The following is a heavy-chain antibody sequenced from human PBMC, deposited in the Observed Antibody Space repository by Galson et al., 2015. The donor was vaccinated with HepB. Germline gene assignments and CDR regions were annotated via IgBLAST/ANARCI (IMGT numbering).Heavy chain of an antibody. D-gene: IGHD3-3*01. CDR2: ISWNSGSI. CDR3: AKGSAYDFWSGYYNQSADY. CDR1: GFTFDDYA. J-gene: IGHJ4*02. V-gene: IGHV3-9*01. Sequence: SLRLSCAASGFTFDDYAMHWVRQAPGKGLEWVSGISWNSGSIGYADSVKGRFTISRDNAKNSLYLQMNSLRAEDTALYYCAKGSAYDFWSGYYNQSADYWGQGTLVTVSS.